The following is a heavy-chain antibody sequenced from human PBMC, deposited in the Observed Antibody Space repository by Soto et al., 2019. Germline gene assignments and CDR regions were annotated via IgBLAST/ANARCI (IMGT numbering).Heavy chain of an antibody. Sequence: SETLSLTCAVSGGSISSGGYSWSWIRQPPGKGLEWIGYIYHSGSTYYNPSLKSRVTISVDRSKNQFSLKLSSVTAADTAVYYCARSEYSSSFGVFWFDPWGQGTLVTVSS. CDR1: GGSISSGGYS. V-gene: IGHV4-30-2*01. D-gene: IGHD6-6*01. CDR3: ARSEYSSSFGVFWFDP. J-gene: IGHJ5*02. CDR2: IYHSGST.